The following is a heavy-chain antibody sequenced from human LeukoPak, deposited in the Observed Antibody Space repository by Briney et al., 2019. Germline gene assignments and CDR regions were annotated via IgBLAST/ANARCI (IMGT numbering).Heavy chain of an antibody. J-gene: IGHJ6*03. CDR2: IYTSGST. CDR3: ARDSYGSGSYYPQGYYYYMDV. Sequence: SETLSLTCTVSGGSISSYYWSWIRQPAGKGLEWIGRIYTSGSTNYNPPFKSRVTISVDKSKNQFSLKLSSVTAADTAVYYCARDSYGSGSYYPQGYYYYMDVWGKGTTVTVSS. CDR1: GGSISSYY. D-gene: IGHD3-10*01. V-gene: IGHV4-4*07.